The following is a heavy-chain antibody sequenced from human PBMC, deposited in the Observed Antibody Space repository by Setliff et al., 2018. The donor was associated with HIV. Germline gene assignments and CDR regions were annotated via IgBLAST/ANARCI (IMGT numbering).Heavy chain of an antibody. CDR2: ISAYSGNT. D-gene: IGHD7-27*01. Sequence: ASVKVSCKASGYTFTSYGISWVRQAPGQGLEWMGWISAYSGNTNYSQKFQGRVTATTDTSASTAYMELSSLRSEDTAVYYCARDLPTPNWGFDYWGQGTLVTVSS. J-gene: IGHJ4*02. CDR3: ARDLPTPNWGFDY. V-gene: IGHV1-18*01. CDR1: GYTFTSYG.